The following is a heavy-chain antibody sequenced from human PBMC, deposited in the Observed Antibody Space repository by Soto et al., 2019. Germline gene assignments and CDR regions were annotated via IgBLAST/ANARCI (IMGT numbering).Heavy chain of an antibody. CDR1: GFTFSSYG. V-gene: IGHV3-33*01. Sequence: QVQLVESGGGVVQPGRSLRLSCAASGFTFSSYGMHWVRQAPGKGLEWVAVIWYDGSNKYYADSVKGRFTISRDNSKNTLYLQMTSLRAEDTAVYYCARELYGSGSSYYYYGMDVWGQGTTVTVSS. D-gene: IGHD3-10*01. CDR3: ARELYGSGSSYYYYGMDV. J-gene: IGHJ6*02. CDR2: IWYDGSNK.